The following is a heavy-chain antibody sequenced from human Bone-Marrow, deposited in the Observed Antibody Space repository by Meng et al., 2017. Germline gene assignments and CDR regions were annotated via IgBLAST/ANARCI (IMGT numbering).Heavy chain of an antibody. CDR3: ASDRSKSSYPSGQPDWYFDL. CDR2: IIPIFGTA. D-gene: IGHD3-16*02. Sequence: SVKVSCKASRGTFSTYAITWVRQAPGQGLEWMGGIIPIFGTANYAHKFQGRVTITADESTRTAYMELSSLRSEDTGVYYCASDRSKSSYPSGQPDWYFDLWGRGTLVTVSS. CDR1: RGTFSTYA. J-gene: IGHJ2*01. V-gene: IGHV1-69*13.